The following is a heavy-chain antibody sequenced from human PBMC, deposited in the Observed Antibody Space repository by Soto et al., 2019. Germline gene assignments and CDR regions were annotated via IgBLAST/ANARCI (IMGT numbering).Heavy chain of an antibody. V-gene: IGHV3-30-3*01. D-gene: IGHD6-6*01. Sequence: HPGGSLRLSCAASGFTFSSYAMHWVRQAPGKGLEWVAVISYDGSNKYYADSVKGRFTISRDNSKNTLYLQMNSLRAEGTAVYYCARDRRRGSSSSLFHFDYWGQGTLVTVSS. CDR2: ISYDGSNK. CDR1: GFTFSSYA. J-gene: IGHJ4*02. CDR3: ARDRRRGSSSSLFHFDY.